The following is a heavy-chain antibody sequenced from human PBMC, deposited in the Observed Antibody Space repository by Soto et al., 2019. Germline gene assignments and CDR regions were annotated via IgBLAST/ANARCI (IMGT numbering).Heavy chain of an antibody. D-gene: IGHD6-13*01. Sequence: SETLSLTCTVSGDSINNYYWSWIRQPPGKRLEWIGYIYYTGSTTYNPSLESRVTMSVDTSKNQFSLKLSSVNAADTAVYYCAKYRRTEAEGFTLDYWGRGTLVTVS. J-gene: IGHJ4*02. CDR2: IYYTGST. CDR1: GDSINNYY. CDR3: AKYRRTEAEGFTLDY. V-gene: IGHV4-59*01.